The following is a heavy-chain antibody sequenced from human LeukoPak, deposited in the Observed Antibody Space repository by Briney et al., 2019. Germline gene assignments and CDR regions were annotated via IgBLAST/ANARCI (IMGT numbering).Heavy chain of an antibody. V-gene: IGHV1-2*02. D-gene: IGHD2/OR15-2a*01. CDR3: ARSLSSEYSAGYYYYMDV. J-gene: IGHJ6*03. CDR2: INLNSGGT. Sequence: GASVKVSCKASGYTFTGYYMHWVRQAPGQGLEWMGWINLNSGGTNYAQKFQGRVTMTRDTSISTAYMGLSRLRSDDTAVYYCARSLSSEYSAGYYYYMDVWGKGTTVTVSS. CDR1: GYTFTGYY.